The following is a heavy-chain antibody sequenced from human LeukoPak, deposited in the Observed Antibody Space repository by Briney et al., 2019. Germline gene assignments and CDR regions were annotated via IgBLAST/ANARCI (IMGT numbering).Heavy chain of an antibody. V-gene: IGHV3-74*01. CDR3: ARVYDYVWGSYPNFDY. J-gene: IGHJ4*02. CDR1: GFTFSSYW. Sequence: GPSLRLSCAASGFTFSSYWMHWVRQPPGEGMVWGLRINTDGSSTSYADSVKGRFTISRDNAKNTLYLQMNSLRAEDTAVYYCARVYDYVWGSYPNFDYWGQGTLVTVSS. D-gene: IGHD3-16*02. CDR2: INTDGSST.